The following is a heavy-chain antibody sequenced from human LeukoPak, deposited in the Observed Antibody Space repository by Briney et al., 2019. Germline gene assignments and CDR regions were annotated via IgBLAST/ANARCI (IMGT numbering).Heavy chain of an antibody. CDR3: AKDYYDSSGDSGYFDY. CDR2: ISSSSSYI. CDR1: GFTFSSYS. J-gene: IGHJ4*02. D-gene: IGHD3-22*01. V-gene: IGHV3-21*01. Sequence: GGSLRLSCAASGFTFSSYSMNWVRQAPGKGLEWVSSISSSSSYIYYADSVKGRFTISRDNAKNSLYLQMNSLRAEDTAVYYCAKDYYDSSGDSGYFDYWGQGTLVTVSP.